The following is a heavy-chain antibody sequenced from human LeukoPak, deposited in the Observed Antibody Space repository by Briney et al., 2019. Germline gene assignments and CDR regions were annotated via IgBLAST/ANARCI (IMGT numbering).Heavy chain of an antibody. J-gene: IGHJ1*01. Sequence: PSETLSLTCTVPGASISRSYWSWIRQFPGKELQWIGYIHSAKTTIYNPSLNSRATISADTSNNRVSLHLTSVTAADTAVYFCAREVFKSSPQYDSQWGQGTLVTVTS. CDR3: AREVFKSSPQYDSQ. D-gene: IGHD3-22*01. CDR1: GASISRSY. CDR2: IHSAKTT. V-gene: IGHV4-4*08.